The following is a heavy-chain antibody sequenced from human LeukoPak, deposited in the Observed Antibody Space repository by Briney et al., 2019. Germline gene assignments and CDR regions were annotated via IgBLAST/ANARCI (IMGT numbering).Heavy chain of an antibody. V-gene: IGHV3-53*01. Sequence: GGSLRLSCAASVFTVSSNYMSWVRQAPGKGLEWVSVIYSGGSTYYGDSVKGRFTISRDNSKNTLYIQMNSLRAEDTAVYYCARARAYYGSGSYHLDYFDYWGQGTLVSVSS. CDR3: ARARAYYGSGSYHLDYFDY. D-gene: IGHD3-10*01. CDR1: VFTVSSNY. J-gene: IGHJ4*02. CDR2: IYSGGST.